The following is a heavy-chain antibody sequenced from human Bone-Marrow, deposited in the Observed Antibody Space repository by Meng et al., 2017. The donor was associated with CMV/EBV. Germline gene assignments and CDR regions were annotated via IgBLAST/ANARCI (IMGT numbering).Heavy chain of an antibody. CDR2: ISSNGSTI. D-gene: IGHD3-10*01. CDR1: GFTFSSYS. V-gene: IGHV3-48*04. J-gene: IGHJ6*02. CDR3: ARVRFGELLYNYYYGMDV. Sequence: GESLKISCAASGFTFSSYSMNWVRQAPGKGLEWVSYISSNGSTIYYADSVKGRFTISRDNAKNSLYLQMNSLRAEDTAVYYCARVRFGELLYNYYYGMDVWGQGTTVTVSS.